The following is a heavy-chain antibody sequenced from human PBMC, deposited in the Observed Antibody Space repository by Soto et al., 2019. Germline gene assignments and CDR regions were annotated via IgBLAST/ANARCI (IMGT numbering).Heavy chain of an antibody. CDR3: AGDLSDYWSGYSIDY. CDR2: LNPIGGST. D-gene: IGHD3-3*01. J-gene: IGHJ4*02. V-gene: IGHV1-46*01. Sequence: ASVKVSCKTSGYTFTSYYIHWVRQAPGQGLEWMGILNPIGGSTTYAQNFQGRVTMTRDTSTSTVYMHLSSLRSEDTAIYYCAGDLSDYWSGYSIDYWGQGTLVTVSS. CDR1: GYTFTSYY.